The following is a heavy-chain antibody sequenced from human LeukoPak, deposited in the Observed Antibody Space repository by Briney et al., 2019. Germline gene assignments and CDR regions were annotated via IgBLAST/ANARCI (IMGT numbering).Heavy chain of an antibody. D-gene: IGHD3-16*01. V-gene: IGHV4-38-2*02. CDR1: GYSISSGYY. Sequence: SETLSLTCTVSGYSISSGYYWGWIRQPPGKGLEWIGSIYHSGGTYYNPSLKSRVTISVDTSKNQFSLKLSSVTAADTAVYYCASYTDAFDIWGQGTMVTVSS. J-gene: IGHJ3*02. CDR3: ASYTDAFDI. CDR2: IYHSGGT.